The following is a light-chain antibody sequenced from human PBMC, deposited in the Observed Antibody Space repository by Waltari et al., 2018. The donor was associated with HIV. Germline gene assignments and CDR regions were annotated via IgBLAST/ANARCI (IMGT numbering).Light chain of an antibody. Sequence: QSVLTQPPSASGTPGQRITISCSGSSSNIGSNTVNWYQQLPGTAPKRLMYSTSQRPSGVPDRFSGSKSGTSASLAISGLQSEDEADYYCAAWDDSLNGWVFGGGTKLTVL. CDR1: SSNIGSNT. CDR3: AAWDDSLNGWV. CDR2: STS. J-gene: IGLJ3*02. V-gene: IGLV1-44*01.